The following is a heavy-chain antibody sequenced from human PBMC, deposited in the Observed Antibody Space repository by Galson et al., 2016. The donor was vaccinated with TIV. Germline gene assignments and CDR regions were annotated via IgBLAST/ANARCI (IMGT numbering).Heavy chain of an antibody. CDR1: GFTFSSHA. D-gene: IGHD3-22*01. CDR3: AKVPSSGLSYYYAVDV. V-gene: IGHV3-23*01. Sequence: SLRLSCAASGFTFSSHAMTWVRQPPGKGLEWVSAISAGGGSTYYADSVQGRLTISRDNSKNTQYLQMNSLRAEDTAIYYCAKVPSSGLSYYYAVDVWGQGTTVTVSS. J-gene: IGHJ6*02. CDR2: ISAGGGST.